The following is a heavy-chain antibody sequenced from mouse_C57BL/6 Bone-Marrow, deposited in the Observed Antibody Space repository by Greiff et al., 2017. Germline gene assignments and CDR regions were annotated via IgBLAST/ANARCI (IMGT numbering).Heavy chain of an antibody. Sequence: QVTLKVSGPGILQPSQTLSLTCPFSGFSLSTFGMGVGWIRQPSGKGLEWRAHIWWDDDKYYNPALKSRPTISKDTTKNQVFLKIADVDTADTATYDCARIGFPITTVVGRAMDYWGQGTSVTVSS. V-gene: IGHV8-8*01. J-gene: IGHJ4*01. CDR1: GFSLSTFGMG. CDR2: IWWDDDK. CDR3: ARIGFPITTVVGRAMDY. D-gene: IGHD1-1*01.